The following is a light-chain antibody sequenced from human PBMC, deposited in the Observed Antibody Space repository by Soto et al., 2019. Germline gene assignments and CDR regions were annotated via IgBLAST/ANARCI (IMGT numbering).Light chain of an antibody. J-gene: IGLJ1*01. Sequence: QSALTQPASVSGSPGQSITISCTGTSSDVGGYNYVSWYQQHPGKAPKLMIYDVSNRPSGVSNRFSGSKSGNTASLTISGLQDEDEADYYCSSYTSSSTLYVFGTGTRSPS. CDR2: DVS. CDR3: SSYTSSSTLYV. V-gene: IGLV2-14*01. CDR1: SSDVGGYNY.